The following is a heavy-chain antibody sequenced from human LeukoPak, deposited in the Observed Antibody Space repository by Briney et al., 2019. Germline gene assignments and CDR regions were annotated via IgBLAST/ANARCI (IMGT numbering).Heavy chain of an antibody. CDR3: AGFFYDESHDAFDI. V-gene: IGHV1-69*01. CDR1: GGTFTSHA. D-gene: IGHD2/OR15-2a*01. CDR2: IIPIFGAP. J-gene: IGHJ3*02. Sequence: SVKVSFKASGGTFTSHAISWVRQAPGRGLEWLGGIIPIFGAPSYAQKFQGRVTFSSDESTRTAYMDLSSLRSEDTAVYYCAGFFYDESHDAFDIWGQGTMVTVSS.